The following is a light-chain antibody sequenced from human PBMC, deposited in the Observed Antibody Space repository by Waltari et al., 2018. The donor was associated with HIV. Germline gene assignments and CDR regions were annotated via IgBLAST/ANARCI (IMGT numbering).Light chain of an antibody. V-gene: IGLV1-44*01. Sequence: QSVLTQPPSASRTPGQRVTISCSGSNSNPGINTVNWYQQPPGTAPKVLIYRNIQRPAGVPDRFSGSKSGSSAALSISGLQSEDEAEYYCATWDDSLNGYVFGAGTKVTVL. CDR1: NSNPGINT. J-gene: IGLJ1*01. CDR2: RNI. CDR3: ATWDDSLNGYV.